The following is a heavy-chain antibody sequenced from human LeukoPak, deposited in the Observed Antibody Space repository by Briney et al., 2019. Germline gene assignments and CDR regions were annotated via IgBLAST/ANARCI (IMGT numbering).Heavy chain of an antibody. Sequence: AASVKVSFKASGYTFTDYYTHWVRQAPGQGLEWMGWINPNSGGTNYAQKFQGRVTMTRDTSISTAYMELTSDDTAVYYCATVSGSKEGDVFDYWGQGTLVTVSS. V-gene: IGHV1-2*02. CDR1: GYTFTDYY. J-gene: IGHJ4*02. CDR2: INPNSGGT. D-gene: IGHD1-26*01. CDR3: ATVSGSKEGDVFDY.